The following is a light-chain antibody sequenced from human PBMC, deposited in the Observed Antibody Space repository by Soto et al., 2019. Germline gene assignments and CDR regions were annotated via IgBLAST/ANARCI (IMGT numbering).Light chain of an antibody. V-gene: IGLV2-23*01. Sequence: QSVLTQPASVSGSPGQSITISCTGTSSDVGTYDLVSWYQQHPGKAPKLMIYEGNKRPSGVSNRFSGSKSGNTVSLTISGLQAEDEADYYCCSYAGSSSATWVFSGGTKLTVL. CDR1: SSDVGTYDL. CDR3: CSYAGSSSATWV. CDR2: EGN. J-gene: IGLJ3*02.